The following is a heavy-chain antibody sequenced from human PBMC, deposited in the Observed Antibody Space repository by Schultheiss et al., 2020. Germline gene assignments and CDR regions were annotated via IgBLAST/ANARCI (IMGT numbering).Heavy chain of an antibody. Sequence: SQTLSLTCTVSGGSISSYYWSWIRQPPGKGLEWIGYIYYSGSTYYNPSLKSRVTISVDTSKNQFSLKLSSVTAADTAVYYCARQAGTVVTRAWYFDYWGQGTLVTVSS. V-gene: IGHV4-59*08. CDR3: ARQAGTVVTRAWYFDY. CDR2: IYYSGST. CDR1: GGSISSYY. J-gene: IGHJ4*02. D-gene: IGHD4-23*01.